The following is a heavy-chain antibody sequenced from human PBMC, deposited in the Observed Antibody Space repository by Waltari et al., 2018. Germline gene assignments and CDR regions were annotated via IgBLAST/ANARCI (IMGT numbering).Heavy chain of an antibody. CDR3: AREPNYYGSGSYYNEGGLDY. Sequence: QVQLQESGPGLVKPSATLSLTCTVSGYSISSGYYWGWIRQPPGKGLEWIGSIYHSGSTYYNPSLKSRVTISVDTSKNQFSLKLSSVTAADTAVYYCAREPNYYGSGSYYNEGGLDYWGQGTLVTVSS. D-gene: IGHD3-10*01. J-gene: IGHJ4*02. CDR1: GYSISSGYY. CDR2: IYHSGST. V-gene: IGHV4-38-2*02.